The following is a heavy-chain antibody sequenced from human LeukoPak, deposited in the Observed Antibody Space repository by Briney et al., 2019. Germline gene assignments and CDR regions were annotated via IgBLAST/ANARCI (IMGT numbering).Heavy chain of an antibody. CDR3: ARDDSNYPFDP. D-gene: IGHD4-4*01. J-gene: IGHJ5*02. CDR2: IYSGGST. CDR1: GFTVSSNY. V-gene: IGHV3-66*01. Sequence: GGSLRLSCAASGFTVSSNYMSWVRQAPGKGLEWVSVIYSGGSTYYADSVKGRFTISRDNSKNTLYLQMNSLRAEDAAVYYCARDDSNYPFDPWGQGTLVTVSS.